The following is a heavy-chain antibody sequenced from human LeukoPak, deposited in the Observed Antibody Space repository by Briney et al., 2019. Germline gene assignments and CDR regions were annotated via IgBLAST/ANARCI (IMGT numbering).Heavy chain of an antibody. CDR2: ISAYNGNT. Sequence: ASVKVSCKAYGYTFTSYGISWVRQAPGQGLEWMGWISAYNGNTNYAQKLQGRVTMTTDTSTSTAYMELRSLRSDDTAVYYCARDSPPMIAVAGTAYFDYWGQGTLVTVSS. J-gene: IGHJ4*02. D-gene: IGHD6-19*01. CDR1: GYTFTSYG. V-gene: IGHV1-18*01. CDR3: ARDSPPMIAVAGTAYFDY.